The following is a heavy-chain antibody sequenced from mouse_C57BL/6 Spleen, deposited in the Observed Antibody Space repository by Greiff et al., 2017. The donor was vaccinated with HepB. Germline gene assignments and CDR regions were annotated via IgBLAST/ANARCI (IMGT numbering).Heavy chain of an antibody. CDR1: GYTFTSYW. Sequence: VQLQQSGAELVRPGSSVKLSCKASGYTFTSYWMHWVKQRPIQGLEWIGNIDPSDSETHYNQKFKDKATLTVDKSSSTAYMQLSSLTSEDSAAYYCARRAYYYGSNWYFDVWGTGTTVTVSS. D-gene: IGHD1-1*01. J-gene: IGHJ1*03. CDR3: ARRAYYYGSNWYFDV. V-gene: IGHV1-52*01. CDR2: IDPSDSET.